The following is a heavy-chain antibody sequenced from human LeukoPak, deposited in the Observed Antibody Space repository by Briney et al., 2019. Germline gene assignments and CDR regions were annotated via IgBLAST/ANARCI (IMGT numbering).Heavy chain of an antibody. D-gene: IGHD3-22*01. J-gene: IGHJ3*02. V-gene: IGHV4-61*02. CDR1: GGSIGSGSYY. CDR3: ARGIGTSYDSSRDAFDM. Sequence: SETLSLTCTVSGGSIGSGSYYWSWIRQPAGKGLEWIGRIYSPGTNYNYNPSLKSRVTISIDTSKNQFSLKLTSVTAADTAVYYCARGIGTSYDSSRDAFDMWGQGTMVTVSS. CDR2: IYSPGT.